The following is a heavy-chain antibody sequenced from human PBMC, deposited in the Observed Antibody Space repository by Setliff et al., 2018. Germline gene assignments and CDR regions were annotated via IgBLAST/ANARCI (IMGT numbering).Heavy chain of an antibody. CDR3: ARHGGWSPFDF. CDR2: VSFSGTT. CDR1: GASISRTSYY. D-gene: IGHD3-16*01. J-gene: IGHJ4*02. V-gene: IGHV4-39*01. Sequence: KPSETLSLTCNVSGASISRTSYYWGWIRQPPGKGLEWIGSVSFSGTTYYNPSLKNRGTISVDKSQTHFSLRLTSVTAADTAVYYCARHGGWSPFDFWGPGALVTVSS.